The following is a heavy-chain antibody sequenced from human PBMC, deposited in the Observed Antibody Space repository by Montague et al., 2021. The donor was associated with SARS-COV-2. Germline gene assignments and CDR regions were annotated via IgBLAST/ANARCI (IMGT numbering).Heavy chain of an antibody. V-gene: IGHV3-53*04. J-gene: IGHJ4*02. CDR2: IYSGGIT. CDR3: AVELGLLRAY. Sequence: SLRLSCAASGFTVSSNYMSWVRQAPGKGLEWVSVIYSGGITYYADSVKGRFTISRHNYKNTLYLQMNSLRAEDMAVYYCAVELGLLRAYWGQGTLVTVSS. D-gene: IGHD3/OR15-3a*01. CDR1: GFTVSSNY.